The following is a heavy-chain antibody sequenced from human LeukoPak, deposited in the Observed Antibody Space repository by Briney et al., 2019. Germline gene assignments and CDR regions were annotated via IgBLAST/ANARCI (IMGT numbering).Heavy chain of an antibody. CDR1: RFTLSSYW. CDR3: ASRTGVY. V-gene: IGHV3-74*01. CDR2: INTDGSTT. D-gene: IGHD1-14*01. J-gene: IGHJ4*02. Sequence: GGSLRLSCAASRFTLSSYWMHWVRQAPGKGLVWVSRINTDGSTTNYADSVKGRFTISRDNAMNTLYLQMNNLRAEDTAVYYCASRTGVYWGQGTLVPVSS.